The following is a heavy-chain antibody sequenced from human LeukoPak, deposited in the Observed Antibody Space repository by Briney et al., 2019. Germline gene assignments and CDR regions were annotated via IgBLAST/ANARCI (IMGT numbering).Heavy chain of an antibody. D-gene: IGHD1-26*01. CDR1: GFTVSSNY. CDR3: ARARGSPNWFDP. V-gene: IGHV3-66*01. CDR2: IYSGGST. Sequence: PGGSLRLSCAASGFTVSSNYMSWVRQAPGKGLEWVSVIYSGGSTYYADSVKGRFTISRDNSKNTLYLQMNSLRAEGTAVYYCARARGSPNWFDPWGQGTLVTVSS. J-gene: IGHJ5*02.